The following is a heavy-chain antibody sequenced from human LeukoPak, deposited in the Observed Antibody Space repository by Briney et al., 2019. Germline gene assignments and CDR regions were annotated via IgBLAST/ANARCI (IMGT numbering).Heavy chain of an antibody. J-gene: IGHJ4*02. Sequence: GGSLRLSCAASGFTFRSYTMNWVRQAPGKGLEWVSSISSSSIYIYYADSVKGRFTISRDNAKNSLYLQMNSLRAEDTAVYYCASRYCTSTSCYLDCWGQGTLVTVSS. CDR1: GFTFRSYT. V-gene: IGHV3-21*01. D-gene: IGHD2-2*01. CDR3: ASRYCTSTSCYLDC. CDR2: ISSSSIYI.